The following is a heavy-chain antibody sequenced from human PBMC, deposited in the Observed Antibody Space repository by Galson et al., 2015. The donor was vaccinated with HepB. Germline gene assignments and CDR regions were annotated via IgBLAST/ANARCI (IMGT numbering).Heavy chain of an antibody. Sequence: SVKVSCKASGASFSRNSISWVRQAPGQGLEWMGGVIPLFRTPKYAQRFQDRLTITAGEVATTVYMELNGLQSDDTAVYYCARENSMPAVYMDIWGNGTTVIVSS. J-gene: IGHJ6*03. D-gene: IGHD2-2*01. CDR3: ARENSMPAVYMDI. V-gene: IGHV1-69*13. CDR1: GASFSRNS. CDR2: VIPLFRTP.